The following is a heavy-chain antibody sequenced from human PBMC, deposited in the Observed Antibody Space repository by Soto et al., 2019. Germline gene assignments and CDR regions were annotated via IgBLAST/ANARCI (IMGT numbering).Heavy chain of an antibody. Sequence: QVQLQQWGAGLLKPSETLSLTCAVYGGSFSGYYWTWIRQPPGTGLEWIGEINHGGSTNYNPSLKGRVTISVDTPKNQFSLQLTSVTAADTAVYYCARDKITGLFDYWGQGTLVTVSS. CDR1: GGSFSGYY. CDR2: INHGGST. D-gene: IGHD2-8*02. J-gene: IGHJ4*02. CDR3: ARDKITGLFDY. V-gene: IGHV4-34*01.